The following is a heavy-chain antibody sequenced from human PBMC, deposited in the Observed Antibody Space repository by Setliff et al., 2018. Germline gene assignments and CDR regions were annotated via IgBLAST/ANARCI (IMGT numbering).Heavy chain of an antibody. D-gene: IGHD4-4*01. Sequence: PSETLSLTCIVSGVSVSRHYWSWIRQPPGKTLEWIGYIYTGGSTTYNPSLKSRVTLSLDTSNNSFSLNLFSVTAADTAVYYCAGRDYSGGDSWGHGTLVTVSS. J-gene: IGHJ5*01. CDR1: GVSVSRHY. CDR2: IYTGGST. V-gene: IGHV4-4*08. CDR3: AGRDYSGGDS.